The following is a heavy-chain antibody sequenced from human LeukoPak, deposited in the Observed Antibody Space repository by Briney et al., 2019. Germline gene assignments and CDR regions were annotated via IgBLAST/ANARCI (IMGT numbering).Heavy chain of an antibody. V-gene: IGHV3-48*03. J-gene: IGHJ4*02. Sequence: GGSLRLSCAASGFTFSSYEMNWARQAPGKGLEWVSYISSSGSTIYYADSVKGRFTISRDNAKNSLYLHMNSLRAEDTAVYYCARDEMGPTPLFDYWGQGTLVTVSS. CDR3: ARDEMGPTPLFDY. CDR2: ISSSGSTI. D-gene: IGHD2-8*01. CDR1: GFTFSSYE.